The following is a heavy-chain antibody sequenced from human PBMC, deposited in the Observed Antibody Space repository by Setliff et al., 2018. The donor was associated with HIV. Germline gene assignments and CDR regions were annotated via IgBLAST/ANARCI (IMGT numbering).Heavy chain of an antibody. CDR3: ARLSVVTATRIYYFDY. D-gene: IGHD2-21*02. CDR1: GYSFTSYW. CDR2: IYAGDSDT. J-gene: IGHJ4*02. Sequence: GESLKISCKGSGYSFTSYWIGWVRQMPGKGLEWMGIIYAGDSDTRYSPSFQGQVTISADKSISTSYLQWSSLTASDTAMYYCARLSVVTATRIYYFDYWGQGTLVTVSS. V-gene: IGHV5-51*01.